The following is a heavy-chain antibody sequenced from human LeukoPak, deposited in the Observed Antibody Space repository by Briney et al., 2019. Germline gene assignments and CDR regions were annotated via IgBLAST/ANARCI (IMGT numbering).Heavy chain of an antibody. J-gene: IGHJ4*02. CDR2: ISSSGSI. D-gene: IGHD1-26*01. CDR3: ARWGVGDY. Sequence: GGSLRLSCAASGFTFSSYEMNWVRQAPGKGLEWVSYISSSGSIYYADSVKGRFTISRDNAKNSLYLQMNSLRAEDTALYYCARWGVGDYWGQGTLVTVSS. V-gene: IGHV3-48*03. CDR1: GFTFSSYE.